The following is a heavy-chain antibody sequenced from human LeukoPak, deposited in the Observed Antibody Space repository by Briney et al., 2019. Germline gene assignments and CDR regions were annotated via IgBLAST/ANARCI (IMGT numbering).Heavy chain of an antibody. V-gene: IGHV3-30*03. CDR2: ISYDGSNK. Sequence: GGSLRLSCAASGFTFSSYGMHWVRQAPGKGLEWVAVISYDGSNKYYADSVKGRFTISRDNSKNTLYLQMNSLRAEDTAVYYCAREQRTGYFPHYNSYGMDVWGQGTTVTVSS. CDR3: AREQRTGYFPHYNSYGMDV. CDR1: GFTFSSYG. D-gene: IGHD3/OR15-3a*01. J-gene: IGHJ6*02.